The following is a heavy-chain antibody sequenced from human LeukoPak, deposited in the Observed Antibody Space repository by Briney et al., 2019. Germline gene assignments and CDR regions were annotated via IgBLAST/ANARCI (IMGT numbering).Heavy chain of an antibody. V-gene: IGHV3-64*01. J-gene: IGHJ4*02. D-gene: IGHD5-18*01. Sequence: RGSLRLSCAASGFTFSNYAMHWVRQAPGKGLESVSSINGNGDSTYYAKFVNGRFSISRDNSRTTLYLQMGSLRADDMAVYYCAREDTAMATSFDYWGQGTLVTVSS. CDR2: INGNGDST. CDR1: GFTFSNYA. CDR3: AREDTAMATSFDY.